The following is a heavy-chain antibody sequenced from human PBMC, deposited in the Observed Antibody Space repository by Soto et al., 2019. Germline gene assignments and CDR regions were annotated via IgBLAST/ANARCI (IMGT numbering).Heavy chain of an antibody. V-gene: IGHV3-33*01. CDR1: GFTFSSYG. D-gene: IGHD2-21*01. CDR3: ARDRGGDGYNSGVVYYFDY. Sequence: ESGGGVVQPGRSLRLSCAASGFTFSSYGMHWVRQAPGKGLEWVAVIWYDGSNKYYADSVKGRFTISRDNSKNTLYLQMNSLRAEDTAVYYCARDRGGDGYNSGVVYYFDYWGQGTLVTVSS. CDR2: IWYDGSNK. J-gene: IGHJ4*02.